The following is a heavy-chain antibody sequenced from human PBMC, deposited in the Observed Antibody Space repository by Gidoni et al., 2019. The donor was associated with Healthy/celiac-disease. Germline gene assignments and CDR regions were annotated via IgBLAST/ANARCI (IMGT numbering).Heavy chain of an antibody. CDR2: IGTAGDT. CDR1: GFTFSSYD. V-gene: IGHV3-13*04. Sequence: VQLVESGGGLVQPGGSLRLSCDASGFTFSSYDMHWVRQGTGKGLEWVSAIGTAGDTYYPGSVKGRFTISRENAENSLYLQMNSLRAEDTAVYYCARGDYFGRYFDYWGQGTLVTVSS. CDR3: ARGDYFGRYFDY. J-gene: IGHJ4*02. D-gene: IGHD3-10*01.